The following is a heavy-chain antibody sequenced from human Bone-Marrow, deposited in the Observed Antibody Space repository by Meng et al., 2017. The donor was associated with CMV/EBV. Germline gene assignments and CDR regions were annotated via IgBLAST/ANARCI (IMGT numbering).Heavy chain of an antibody. D-gene: IGHD2-2*01. CDR3: ARDIVVVPAASGTYYYYGMDV. CDR1: GFTFSSYW. J-gene: IGHJ6*02. Sequence: GGSLRLSCAASGFTFSSYWMSWVRQAPGKGLEWVANIKQDGSEKYYVDSVKGRFTISRDNAKNSLYPQMNSLRAEDTAVYYCARDIVVVPAASGTYYYYGMDVWGQGTTVTFSS. V-gene: IGHV3-7*01. CDR2: IKQDGSEK.